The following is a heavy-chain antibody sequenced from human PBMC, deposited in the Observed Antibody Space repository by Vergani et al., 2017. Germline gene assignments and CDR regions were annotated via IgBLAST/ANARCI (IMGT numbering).Heavy chain of an antibody. Sequence: QVQLVESGGGVVQPGRSLRLSCAASGFTFSSYGMHWVRQAPGKGLEWVAVIWYDGSNKYYADSVEGRFTISRDNSKNTLYLQMNSLRAEDTAVYYWARGGSRVREVTIYYMDFWGKGTMVTVSS. V-gene: IGHV3-33*01. J-gene: IGHJ6*03. D-gene: IGHD3-10*01. CDR1: GFTFSSYG. CDR3: ARGGSRVREVTIYYMDF. CDR2: IWYDGSNK.